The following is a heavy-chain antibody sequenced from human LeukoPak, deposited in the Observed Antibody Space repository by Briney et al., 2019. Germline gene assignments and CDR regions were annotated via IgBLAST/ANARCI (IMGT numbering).Heavy chain of an antibody. J-gene: IGHJ6*03. CDR1: GGSFSGYY. CDR3: ARSNYYYYYMDV. V-gene: IGHV4-34*01. Sequence: SETLSLTCAVYGGSFSGYYWSWIRQPPGKGLEWIGEINHSGSTNYNPSLKSRVTISVDTSKNQFSLKLSSVTAADTAVYYCARSNYYYYYMDVWGKGTTVTVSS. CDR2: INHSGST.